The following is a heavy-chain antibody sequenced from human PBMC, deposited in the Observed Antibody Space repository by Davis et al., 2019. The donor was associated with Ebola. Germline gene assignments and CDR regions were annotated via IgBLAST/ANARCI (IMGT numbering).Heavy chain of an antibody. V-gene: IGHV4-39*01. CDR3: ASDRAYYYDSSGYWRSDAFDI. J-gene: IGHJ3*02. CDR1: GGSISSSSYY. Sequence: SETLSLTCTVSGGSISSSSYYWSWIRQPPGKGLEWIGYIYYSGSTYYNPSLKSRVTISVDTSKNQFSLKLSSVTAADTAVYYCASDRAYYYDSSGYWRSDAFDIWGQGTMVTVSS. CDR2: IYYSGST. D-gene: IGHD3-22*01.